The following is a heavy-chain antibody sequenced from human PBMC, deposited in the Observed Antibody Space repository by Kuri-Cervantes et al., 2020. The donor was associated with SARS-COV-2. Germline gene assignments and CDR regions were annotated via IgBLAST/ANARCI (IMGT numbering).Heavy chain of an antibody. J-gene: IGHJ3*02. CDR2: IYYSGST. Sequence: GSLRLSCTVSGGSISSNYYYWGWIRQPPGKGLEWIGSIYYSGSTYYNPSLKSRVTISVDTSKNQFSLKLSSVTAADTAVYYCARHTAVGATKGDAFDIWGQGTMVTVSS. D-gene: IGHD1-26*01. V-gene: IGHV4-39*01. CDR1: GGSISSNYYY. CDR3: ARHTAVGATKGDAFDI.